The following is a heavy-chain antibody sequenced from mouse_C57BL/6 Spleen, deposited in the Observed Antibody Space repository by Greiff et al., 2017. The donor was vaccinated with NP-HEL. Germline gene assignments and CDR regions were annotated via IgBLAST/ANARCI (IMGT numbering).Heavy chain of an antibody. V-gene: IGHV5-4*03. D-gene: IGHD2-1*01. Sequence: DVMLVESGGGLVKPGGSLKLSCAASGFTFSSYAMSWVRQTPEKRLEWVATISDGGSYTYYPDNVKGRFTISRDNAKNNLYLQMSHLKSEDTAMYYCARGGSYGNLWYFDVWGTGTTVTVSS. J-gene: IGHJ1*03. CDR2: ISDGGSYT. CDR1: GFTFSSYA. CDR3: ARGGSYGNLWYFDV.